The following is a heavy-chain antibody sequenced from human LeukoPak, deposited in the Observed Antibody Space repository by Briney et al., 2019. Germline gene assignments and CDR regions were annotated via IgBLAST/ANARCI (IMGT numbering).Heavy chain of an antibody. J-gene: IGHJ6*02. D-gene: IGHD3-22*01. Sequence: SETLSLTCTVSAYSISSGYYWGWIRQPPGKGLEWIGSIYHSGNTYYSPSLKSRVTILIDTSKNQFSLRLSSVTAADTAVYFCARTDSSGPTPFGYYFYGMDVWGQGTTVTVSS. V-gene: IGHV4-38-2*02. CDR3: ARTDSSGPTPFGYYFYGMDV. CDR2: IYHSGNT. CDR1: AYSISSGYY.